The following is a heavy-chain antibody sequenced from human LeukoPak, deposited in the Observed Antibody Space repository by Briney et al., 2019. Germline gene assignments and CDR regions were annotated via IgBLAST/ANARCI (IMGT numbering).Heavy chain of an antibody. D-gene: IGHD6-6*01. Sequence: ASVKVSCKASGYTFTDYYLHWVRQAPGQGLEWMGRINPNNGGTNYAQKFQGRVTMTRDTSISTAYMELSSLRSDDPAVYYCASREYTSSSGYYWGQGTLVTVSS. J-gene: IGHJ4*02. V-gene: IGHV1-2*06. CDR3: ASREYTSSSGYY. CDR1: GYTFTDYY. CDR2: INPNNGGT.